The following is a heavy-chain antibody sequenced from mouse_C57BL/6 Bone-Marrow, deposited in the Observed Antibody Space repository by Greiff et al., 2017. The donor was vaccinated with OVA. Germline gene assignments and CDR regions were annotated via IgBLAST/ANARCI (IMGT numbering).Heavy chain of an antibody. CDR3: ARQADHYGSGYDYARAY. CDR1: GYTFTNYW. J-gene: IGHJ4*01. D-gene: IGHD1-1*01. CDR2: IYPGGGYT. Sequence: QVQLQQSGAELVRPGTSVKMSCKASGYTFTNYWIGWAKQRPGHGLEWIGDIYPGGGYTNYNEKFKGKDTLTADKSSSTAYMQISSLTSEDSAIYYCARQADHYGSGYDYARAYWGQGTSVTVS. V-gene: IGHV1-63*01.